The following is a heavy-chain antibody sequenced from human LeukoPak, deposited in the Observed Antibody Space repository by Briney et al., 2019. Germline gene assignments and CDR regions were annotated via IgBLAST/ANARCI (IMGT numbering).Heavy chain of an antibody. D-gene: IGHD3-10*01. V-gene: IGHV3-11*06. CDR3: ARGGTYYGSGSYYWFDP. J-gene: IGHJ5*02. CDR2: ISSSSSYT. CDR1: GFTFSDYY. Sequence: GGSLRLSCAASGFTFSDYYMSWIRQAPGKGLEWVSYISSSSSYTNYADSVKGRFTISRDNAKNSLYLQMNSPRAEDTAVYYCARGGTYYGSGSYYWFDPWGQGTLVTVSS.